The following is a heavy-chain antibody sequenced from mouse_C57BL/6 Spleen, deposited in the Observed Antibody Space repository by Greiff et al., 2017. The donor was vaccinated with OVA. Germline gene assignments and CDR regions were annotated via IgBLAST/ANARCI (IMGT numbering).Heavy chain of an antibody. CDR1: GYSITSGYY. J-gene: IGHJ4*01. Sequence: ESGPGLVKPSQSLSLTCSVTGYSITSGYYWNWIRQFPGNKLEWMGYISYDGSNNYNPSLKNRISITRDTSKNQFFLKLNSVTTEDTATYYCARGSYDGMDYWGQGTSVTVSS. V-gene: IGHV3-6*01. CDR2: ISYDGSN. D-gene: IGHD6-1*01. CDR3: ARGSYDGMDY.